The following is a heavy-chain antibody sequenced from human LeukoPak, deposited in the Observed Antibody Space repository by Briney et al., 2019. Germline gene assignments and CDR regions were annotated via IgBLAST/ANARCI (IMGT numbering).Heavy chain of an antibody. CDR2: IQYDGSTT. Sequence: GGSLRLSCAASGFSFSSYWMHWVRQVPGKGLVWVARIQYDGSTTNYADPVKGRFTISRDNAKKMLYVQMNSLRAEDTAVYYCARALVAGVTLNALDIWGQGTMVTVSS. CDR1: GFSFSSYW. J-gene: IGHJ3*02. CDR3: ARALVAGVTLNALDI. D-gene: IGHD2-15*01. V-gene: IGHV3-74*01.